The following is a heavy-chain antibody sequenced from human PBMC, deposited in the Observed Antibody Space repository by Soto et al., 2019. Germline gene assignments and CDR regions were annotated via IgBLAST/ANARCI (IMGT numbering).Heavy chain of an antibody. CDR2: IYHSGST. V-gene: IGHV4-4*02. CDR3: ARVEIATIKRRGMDV. J-gene: IGHJ6*02. Sequence: SETLSLTCAVSGGSISSSNWWSWVRQPPGKVLEWIWEIYHSGSTNYNPSLKSRVTISVDKSKNQFSLKLSSVTAADTAVYYCARVEIATIKRRGMDVWGQGTTVTVSS. D-gene: IGHD3-10*01. CDR1: GGSISSSNW.